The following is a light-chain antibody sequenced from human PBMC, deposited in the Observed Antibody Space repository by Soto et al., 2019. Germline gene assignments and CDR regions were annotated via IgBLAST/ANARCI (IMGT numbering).Light chain of an antibody. Sequence: QSALTQPPSVSAAPGHKVTISCSGTASNIGNDYVSWYQQLPGEAPQLLIYDNNRRPSGIPDRFSGSRSDTSATLGITGLQTGDEADYYCGAWDSSLNVYVFRTGTKVTVL. J-gene: IGLJ1*01. V-gene: IGLV1-51*01. CDR2: DNN. CDR1: ASNIGNDY. CDR3: GAWDSSLNVYV.